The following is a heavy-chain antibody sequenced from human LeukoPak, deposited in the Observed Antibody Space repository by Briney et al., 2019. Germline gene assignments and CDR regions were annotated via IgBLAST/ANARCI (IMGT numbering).Heavy chain of an antibody. CDR2: ISTIGIT. V-gene: IGHV4-61*02. D-gene: IGHD2-15*01. CDR1: SGSISSSNYY. Sequence: SETLCLTCTVSSGSISSSNYYWSWIRQPAGKGLEWIGRISTIGITNYNPSLNSRVTISIDTSKNQFSLKLSSVTAADTAVYYCARDGCGGSCFHYYYYYMDVWGKGTTVTISS. J-gene: IGHJ6*03. CDR3: ARDGCGGSCFHYYYYYMDV.